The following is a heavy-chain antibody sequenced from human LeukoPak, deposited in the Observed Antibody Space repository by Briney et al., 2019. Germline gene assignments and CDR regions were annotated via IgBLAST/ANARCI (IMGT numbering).Heavy chain of an antibody. J-gene: IGHJ4*02. Sequence: ESGPTLVKPTQTLTLTCSFSGFSLSRSGVGVGWVRQALGKALEWLALIYWDDNKGYRPSLRSRLTITKDTSKNQVVLTMTDLDPMDTATYYCAHVILGAPGYSFDFWGQGTLVTVSS. D-gene: IGHD1-26*01. V-gene: IGHV2-5*02. CDR1: GFSLSRSGVG. CDR2: IYWDDNK. CDR3: AHVILGAPGYSFDF.